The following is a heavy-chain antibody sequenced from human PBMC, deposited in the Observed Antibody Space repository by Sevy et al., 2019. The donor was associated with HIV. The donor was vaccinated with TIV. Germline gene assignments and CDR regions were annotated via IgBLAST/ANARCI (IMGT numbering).Heavy chain of an antibody. Sequence: SETLSLTCTVSGGSVSSGSYYWSWIRQPPGKGLEWIGYIYYSGSTNYNPALKSRVTISVDKTKNQFSLKLSYVTAADTAVYYFAREGVVAAVVDYWGQGTLVTVSS. V-gene: IGHV4-61*01. CDR2: IYYSGST. D-gene: IGHD2-15*01. CDR1: GGSVSSGSYY. CDR3: AREGVVAAVVDY. J-gene: IGHJ4*02.